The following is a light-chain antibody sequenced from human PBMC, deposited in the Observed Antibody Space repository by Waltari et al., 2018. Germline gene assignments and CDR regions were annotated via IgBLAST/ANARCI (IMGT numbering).Light chain of an antibody. CDR1: QNVSSSY. CDR2: GAS. CDR3: QQYGSSPPWT. J-gene: IGKJ2*02. Sequence: EIVLTQSPGTLSLSPGERATLSCRASQNVSSSYLAWYQQKPGQAPKLLIYGASTRATGIPDRFSGSGSGTGFALTISRLEPEDFAVYYCQQYGSSPPWTFGQGTKLEIK. V-gene: IGKV3-20*01.